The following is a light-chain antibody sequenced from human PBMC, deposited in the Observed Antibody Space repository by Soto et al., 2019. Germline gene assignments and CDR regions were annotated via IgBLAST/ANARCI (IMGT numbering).Light chain of an antibody. CDR3: QQYNNWPET. Sequence: ILMTHSPATLSDYPGERSTLSRRASQSVSSNLAWYQQKSGQAPRLLIYGASTRATDVPARFSGSGSGTEFTLTISSLQSEDFAVYYCQQYNNWPETFGQGTKVEIK. J-gene: IGKJ1*01. CDR2: GAS. CDR1: QSVSSN. V-gene: IGKV3-15*01.